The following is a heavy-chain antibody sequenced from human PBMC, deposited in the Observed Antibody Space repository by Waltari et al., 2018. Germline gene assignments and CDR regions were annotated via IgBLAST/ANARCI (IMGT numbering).Heavy chain of an antibody. CDR1: GGSFSGYY. V-gene: IGHV4-34*01. CDR3: ARRWQTAWINYYYYYGMDV. D-gene: IGHD1-1*01. CDR2: INHSGST. J-gene: IGHJ6*02. Sequence: QVQLQQWGAGLLKPSETLSLTCAVSGGSFSGYYWSWIRHPPGKGLEWIGEINHSGSTNYNPALKSRVTISVDTSKNQFSLKLSSVTAADTAVYYCARRWQTAWINYYYYYGMDVWGQGTTVTVSS.